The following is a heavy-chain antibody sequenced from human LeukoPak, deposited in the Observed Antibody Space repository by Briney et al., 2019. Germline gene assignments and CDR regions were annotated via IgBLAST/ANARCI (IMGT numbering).Heavy chain of an antibody. CDR3: AGAQLGLDDAFDI. V-gene: IGHV3-23*01. CDR1: GFTFSSYA. D-gene: IGHD7-27*01. Sequence: PGGSLRLSCAASGFTFSSYAVSWVRQAPGKGLEWVSAISGSGGSTYYADSVKGRFTISRDNSKNTLYLQMNSLRAEDTAVYYCAGAQLGLDDAFDIWGQGTMVTVSS. J-gene: IGHJ3*02. CDR2: ISGSGGST.